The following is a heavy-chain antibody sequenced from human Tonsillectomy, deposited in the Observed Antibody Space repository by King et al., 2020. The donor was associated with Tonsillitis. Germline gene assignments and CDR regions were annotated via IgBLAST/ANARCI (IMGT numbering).Heavy chain of an antibody. CDR2: IYYSGST. D-gene: IGHD1-1*01. V-gene: IGHV4-31*03. Sequence: QLQESGPGLVKPSQTLSLTCTVSGGSVSTDGYFWSWIRQHPGKGLEWIAYIYYSGSTYYNPSLKSRVSISIDKSKNQFSLKLSSVTAADTAVYYCAGTGATFDYWGPGTLVTVSS. CDR3: AGTGATFDY. CDR1: GGSVSTDGYF. J-gene: IGHJ4*02.